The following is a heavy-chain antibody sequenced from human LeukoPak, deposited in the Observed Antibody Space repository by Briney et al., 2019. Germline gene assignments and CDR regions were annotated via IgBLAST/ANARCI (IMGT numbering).Heavy chain of an antibody. CDR3: AKDLTYYYDISGSYYGYYFDY. V-gene: IGHV3-30*18. CDR1: GFTFSSYG. J-gene: IGHJ4*02. Sequence: GGSLRLSCAASGFTFSSYGMHWVRQAPGKGLEWVAVISYDGNNKYYADSVKGRFTSSRDNSKNTLYLQMNSLRPEGTAVYYCAKDLTYYYDISGSYYGYYFDYWGQGTLVTVSS. D-gene: IGHD3-22*01. CDR2: ISYDGNNK.